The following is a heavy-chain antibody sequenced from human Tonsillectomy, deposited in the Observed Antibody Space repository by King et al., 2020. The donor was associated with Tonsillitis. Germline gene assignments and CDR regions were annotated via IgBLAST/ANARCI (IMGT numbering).Heavy chain of an antibody. CDR1: GGSISSGDYY. CDR3: ASLMVRGVGFDY. CDR2: IYYSGRT. Sequence: QLQESGPGLVKPSQTLSLTCTVSGGSISSGDYYWSWIRQPPGKGLEWIGYIYYSGRTYYNPSLQSLVTISVDTSKNHFSLKLTSVTAADTAVYYCASLMVRGVGFDYWGEGTLVTVSS. J-gene: IGHJ4*02. V-gene: IGHV4-30-4*01. D-gene: IGHD3-10*01.